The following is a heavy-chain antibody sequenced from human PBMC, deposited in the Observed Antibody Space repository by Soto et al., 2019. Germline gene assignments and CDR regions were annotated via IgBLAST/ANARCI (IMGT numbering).Heavy chain of an antibody. CDR1: GYTLTELS. V-gene: IGHV1-24*01. Sequence: ASVKVSCKVSGYTLTELSMHWVRQAPGKGLEWMGGFDPEDGETIYAQKFQGRVTMTEDTSTDTAYMELSSLRSEDTAVYYCATLAGRLSIVARSRVPFVYWDQGTLVTVSS. CDR3: ATLAGRLSIVARSRVPFVY. D-gene: IGHD2-15*01. CDR2: FDPEDGET. J-gene: IGHJ4*02.